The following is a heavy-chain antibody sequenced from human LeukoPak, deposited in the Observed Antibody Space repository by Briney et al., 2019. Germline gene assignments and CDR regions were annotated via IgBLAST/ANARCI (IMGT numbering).Heavy chain of an antibody. CDR1: GFTFSSYG. J-gene: IGHJ4*02. CDR2: ISYDGSNK. CDR3: AKDLAVVVPAALDY. V-gene: IGHV3-30*18. Sequence: GGSLRLSCAASGFTFSSYGMHWVRQPPGKGLEWVAVISYDGSNKYYADSVKGRFTISRDNSKNTLYLQMNSLRAEDTAVYYCAKDLAVVVPAALDYWGQGTLVTVSS. D-gene: IGHD2-2*01.